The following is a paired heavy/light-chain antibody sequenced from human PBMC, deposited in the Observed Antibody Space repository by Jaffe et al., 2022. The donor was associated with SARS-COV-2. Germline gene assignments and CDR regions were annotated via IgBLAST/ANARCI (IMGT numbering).Heavy chain of an antibody. CDR1: GYTFTSYD. CDR2: MNPNSGNT. CDR3: ARGRFLEWLLKYNYYYGMDV. J-gene: IGHJ6*02. V-gene: IGHV1-8*01. Sequence: QVQLVQSGAEVKKPGASVKVSCKASGYTFTSYDINWVRQATGQGLEWMGWMNPNSGNTGYAQKFQGRVTMTRNTSISTAYMELSSLRSEDTAVYYCARGRFLEWLLKYNYYYGMDVWGQGTTVTVSS. D-gene: IGHD3-3*01.
Light chain of an antibody. J-gene: IGKJ1*01. CDR2: AAS. CDR1: QGISSY. Sequence: AIRMTQSPSSFSASTGDRVTITCRASQGISSYLAWYQQKPGKAPKLLIYAASTLQSGVPSRFSGSGSGTDFTLTISCLQSEDFATYYCQQYYSYPPAFGQGTKVEIK. V-gene: IGKV1-8*01. CDR3: QQYYSYPPA.